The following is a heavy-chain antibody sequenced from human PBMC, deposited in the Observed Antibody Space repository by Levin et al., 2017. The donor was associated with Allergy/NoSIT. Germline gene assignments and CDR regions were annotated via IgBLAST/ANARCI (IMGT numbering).Heavy chain of an antibody. D-gene: IGHD2-15*01. CDR3: AGRGSRDYYYYMDV. CDR1: GYSFTSYW. V-gene: IGHV5-51*01. CDR2: IYPGDSDT. Sequence: ASVKVSCQGSGYSFTSYWIGWVRQMPGKGLEWMGIIYPGDSDTRYSPYFQGQVTISADKSTSTAYMQWSSLKTSDTAIYYCAGRGSRDYYYYMDVWGKGTTVTVSS. J-gene: IGHJ6*03.